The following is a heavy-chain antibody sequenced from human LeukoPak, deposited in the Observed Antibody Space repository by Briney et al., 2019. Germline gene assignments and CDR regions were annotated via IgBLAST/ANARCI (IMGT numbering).Heavy chain of an antibody. J-gene: IGHJ5*02. V-gene: IGHV1-69*05. D-gene: IGHD3-9*01. CDR1: GGTFSSYA. CDR3: ARGRRYPKMGENWFDP. CDR2: IIPIFGTA. Sequence: AASVKVSCKASGGTFSSYAISWVRQAPGQGLEWMGGIIPIFGTANYAQKFQGRVTITTDESTSTAYMELSSLRSEDTAVYYCARGRRYPKMGENWFDPWGQGTLVTVSS.